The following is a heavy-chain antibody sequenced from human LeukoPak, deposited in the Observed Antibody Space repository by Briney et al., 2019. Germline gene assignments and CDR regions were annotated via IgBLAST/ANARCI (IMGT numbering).Heavy chain of an antibody. CDR1: GFTFSSYA. CDR3: AARMGNNWNTLDY. CDR2: ISGSGGST. J-gene: IGHJ4*02. Sequence: PGGSLRLPCAASGFTFSSYAMSWVRQAPGKGLEWVSAISGSGGSTYYADSVKGRFTISRDNSKNTLYLQMSSLRAEDTAVYYCAARMGNNWNTLDYWGQGTLVTVSS. V-gene: IGHV3-23*01. D-gene: IGHD1-20*01.